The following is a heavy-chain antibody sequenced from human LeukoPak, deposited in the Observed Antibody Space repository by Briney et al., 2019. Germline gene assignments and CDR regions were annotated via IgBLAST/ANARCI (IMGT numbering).Heavy chain of an antibody. CDR2: INHSGST. V-gene: IGHV4-34*01. J-gene: IGHJ5*02. CDR1: GGSFSGYY. Sequence: SETLSLTCAVYGGSFSGYYWSWIRQPPGKGLEWIGEINHSGSTNYNPSLKSRVTISVDTSKNQFSLKLSSVIAADTAVYYCARDIVVVVAATLGENWFDPWGQGTLVTVSS. CDR3: ARDIVVVVAATLGENWFDP. D-gene: IGHD2-15*01.